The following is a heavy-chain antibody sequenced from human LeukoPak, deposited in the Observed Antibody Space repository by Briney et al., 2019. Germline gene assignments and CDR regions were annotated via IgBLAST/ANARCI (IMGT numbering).Heavy chain of an antibody. V-gene: IGHV4-59*01. Sequence: KSSETLSLTCTVSGGSISSYYWSWIRQPPGKGLEWIGYIYYSGSTNYNPSLKSRVTISVDTSKNQFSLKLSSVTAADTAVYYCASSPRVDTAMVLFDPWGQGTLVTVPS. CDR3: ASSPRVDTAMVLFDP. CDR1: GGSISSYY. CDR2: IYYSGST. D-gene: IGHD5-18*01. J-gene: IGHJ5*02.